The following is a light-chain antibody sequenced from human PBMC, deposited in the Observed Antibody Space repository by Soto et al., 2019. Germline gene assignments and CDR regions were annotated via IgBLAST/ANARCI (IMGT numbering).Light chain of an antibody. CDR3: QQYGSSPIT. CDR1: QSVSSSY. V-gene: IGKV3-20*01. CDR2: GAS. J-gene: IGKJ5*01. Sequence: EIVLTQSPGTLSLSPGERATLSCRASQSVSSSYLAWYQQKPGQAPRLLIYGASSRATGIPDRFSGSGSGTDFTLSISRLEPEDFAVYYCQQYGSSPITFGQGTRLRL.